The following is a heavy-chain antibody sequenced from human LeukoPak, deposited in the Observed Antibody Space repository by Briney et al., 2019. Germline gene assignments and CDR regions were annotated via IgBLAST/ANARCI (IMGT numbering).Heavy chain of an antibody. CDR3: ARDNVGAWFLIDY. J-gene: IGHJ4*02. CDR1: GFTFSDYS. Sequence: VGSLRLSCGASGFTFSDYSMNWVRQAPGKGLEWISYISSSGSTMYYADSVKGRFIISRDNAKSSLYLQMNSLRAEDTAIYYCARDNVGAWFLIDYWGQGNLVTVSS. CDR2: ISSSGSTM. V-gene: IGHV3-48*01. D-gene: IGHD1-26*01.